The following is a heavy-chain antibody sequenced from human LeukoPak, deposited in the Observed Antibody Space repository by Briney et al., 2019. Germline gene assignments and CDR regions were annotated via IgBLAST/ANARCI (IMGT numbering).Heavy chain of an antibody. V-gene: IGHV3-33*01. CDR1: GFTFSSYG. CDR2: IWYDGSNK. J-gene: IGHJ5*02. Sequence: GGSLRLSCAASGFTFSSYGMHWVRQAPGKGLGWAAVIWYDGSNKYYADSVKGRFTISRDNSKNTLYLQMNSLRAEDTAVYYCARASGTYSSGWLNWFDPWGQGTLVTVSS. CDR3: ARASGTYSSGWLNWFDP. D-gene: IGHD6-19*01.